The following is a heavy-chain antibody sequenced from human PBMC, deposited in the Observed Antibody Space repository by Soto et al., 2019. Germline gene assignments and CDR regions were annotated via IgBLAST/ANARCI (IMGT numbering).Heavy chain of an antibody. CDR1: GYTFTNYY. J-gene: IGHJ5*02. CDR2: VNPNGGST. D-gene: IGHD3-22*01. Sequence: QVQVVQSGAEVKKPGASVKLSRKTSGYTFTNYYMHWVRQAPGQGLEWMGIVNPNGGSTDYAQKFQGRVSMTRDTSTSTVYMELSSLRSEDTAVYYCARGLFDRRPHWLDPWGQGTLVTVSS. CDR3: ARGLFDRRPHWLDP. V-gene: IGHV1-46*01.